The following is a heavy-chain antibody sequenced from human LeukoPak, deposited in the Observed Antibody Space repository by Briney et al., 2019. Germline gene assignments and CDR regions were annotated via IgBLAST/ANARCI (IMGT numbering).Heavy chain of an antibody. Sequence: GGSLRLSCAASGFTFSSYAMNWVRQAPGKGLEWVSTISGSGGSTYYADSVKGRFTISRDNSKNTLYLQMNSLRAEDTAVYYCAKRDGRYDDCWGQGTLVTVSS. V-gene: IGHV3-23*01. CDR1: GFTFSSYA. D-gene: IGHD3-3*01. J-gene: IGHJ4*02. CDR3: AKRDGRYDDC. CDR2: ISGSGGST.